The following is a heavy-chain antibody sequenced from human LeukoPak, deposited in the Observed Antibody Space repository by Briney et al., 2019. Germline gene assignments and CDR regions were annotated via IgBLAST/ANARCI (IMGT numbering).Heavy chain of an antibody. V-gene: IGHV3-9*01. CDR3: AKGPGGQQLPDY. J-gene: IGHJ4*02. CDR1: GFTFDDYA. CDR2: ISWNSGSI. Sequence: GGSLRLSCAASGFTFDDYAMHWVRQAPGKGLEWVSGISWNSGSIGYADSVKGRFTISRDNAKNSLYLQMNSLRPEDTALYYCAKGPGGQQLPDYWGQGTLVTVSS. D-gene: IGHD6-13*01.